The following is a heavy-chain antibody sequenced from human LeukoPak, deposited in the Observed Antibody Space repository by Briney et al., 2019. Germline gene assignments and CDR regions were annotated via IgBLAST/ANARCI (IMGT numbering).Heavy chain of an antibody. D-gene: IGHD3-22*01. V-gene: IGHV3-23*01. CDR2: ISGSGGST. Sequence: PGGSLRLSCAASGFTFNNYAMSWVRQAPGKGLEWVSAISGSGGSTYYADPLKGRFTISRDNSKNTLYLQMNSLRAEDTALYYCAKDGIGGIYSDSSGYFDNWGQGTLVTVSS. CDR3: AKDGIGGIYSDSSGYFDN. CDR1: GFTFNNYA. J-gene: IGHJ4*02.